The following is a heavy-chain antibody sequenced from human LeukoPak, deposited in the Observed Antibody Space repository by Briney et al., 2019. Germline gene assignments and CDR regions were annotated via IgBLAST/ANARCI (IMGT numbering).Heavy chain of an antibody. CDR1: GFTFSRYA. CDR3: AREQGVVPAASYFDY. Sequence: GGSLRLSCAASGFTFSRYAMHWVRQAPGKGLEWVAVISYDGSNKYYADSVKGRFTISRDNSKNTLYLQMNSLRAEDTAVYYCAREQGVVPAASYFDYWGQGTLVTVSS. V-gene: IGHV3-30*01. CDR2: ISYDGSNK. J-gene: IGHJ4*02. D-gene: IGHD2-2*01.